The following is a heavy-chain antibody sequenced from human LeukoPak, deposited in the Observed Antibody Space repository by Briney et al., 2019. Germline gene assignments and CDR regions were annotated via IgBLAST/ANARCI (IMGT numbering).Heavy chain of an antibody. CDR3: VRDPDALDY. CDR2: IRKSGSIT. Sequence: GSLRLSCAASGFTFSSYSMNWVRQAPGKGLEWVSYIRKSGSITHYGDSVKGRFTISRDDARSSLYLQMNSLRAEDTAIYYCVRDPDALDYWGQGTLVTVSS. CDR1: GFTFSSYS. V-gene: IGHV3-48*01. J-gene: IGHJ4*02.